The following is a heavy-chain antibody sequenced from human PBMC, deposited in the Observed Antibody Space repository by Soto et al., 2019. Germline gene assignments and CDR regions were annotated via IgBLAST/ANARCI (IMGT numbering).Heavy chain of an antibody. Sequence: QVQLVQSGAEVKKPGASVKVSCKTSGYTFTNFGLSWVRQAPGQGLEWMGWISAYNGNTNYAQNFPGRVTMTTDTYTSTAYMELRSLRSDDTAVYYCARGVTPIDYWGQGTLVTGST. V-gene: IGHV1-18*01. CDR2: ISAYNGNT. D-gene: IGHD2-21*02. CDR3: ARGVTPIDY. J-gene: IGHJ4*02. CDR1: GYTFTNFG.